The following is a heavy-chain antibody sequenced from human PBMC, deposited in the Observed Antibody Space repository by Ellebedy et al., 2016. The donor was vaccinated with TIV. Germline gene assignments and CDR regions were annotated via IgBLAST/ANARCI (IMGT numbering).Heavy chain of an antibody. D-gene: IGHD2/OR15-2a*01. J-gene: IGHJ4*02. CDR3: ARHAKLFLCFFDY. CDR1: GGSISSNNYY. V-gene: IGHV4-39*01. Sequence: MPSETLSLTCTVSGGSISSNNYYWGWIRQPPGKGLEWIGSIYYSGSTYYNPSLKSRVTISVDTSKNQFSLKLSSVTAADTAVYYCARHAKLFLCFFDYWGQGTLVTVSS. CDR2: IYYSGST.